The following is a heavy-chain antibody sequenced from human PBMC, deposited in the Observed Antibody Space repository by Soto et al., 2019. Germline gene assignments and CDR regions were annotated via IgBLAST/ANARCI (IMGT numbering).Heavy chain of an antibody. V-gene: IGHV4-31*03. CDR1: GGSISSGGYY. CDR2: IYYSGST. Sequence: SETLSLTCTVSGGSISSGGYYWSWIRQHPGKGLEWIGYIYYSGSTYYNPSLKSRVTISVDASKNQFSLKLSSVTAADTAVYYCARYDILTGYYMDVWGKGTKVTVSS. CDR3: ARYDILTGYYMDV. J-gene: IGHJ6*03. D-gene: IGHD3-9*01.